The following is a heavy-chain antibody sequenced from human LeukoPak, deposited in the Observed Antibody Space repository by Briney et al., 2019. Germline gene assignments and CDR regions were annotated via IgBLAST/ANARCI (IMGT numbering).Heavy chain of an antibody. Sequence: PSETLSLTCAVYGGSFSGYYWSWIRQPPGKGLEWIGEINHSGSTNYNPSLRSRVTISVDTSKNQFSLKLSSVTAADTAVYYCARGFHYGDYRWLDPWGQGTLVTVSS. CDR3: ARGFHYGDYRWLDP. CDR2: INHSGST. D-gene: IGHD4-17*01. J-gene: IGHJ5*02. CDR1: GGSFSGYY. V-gene: IGHV4-34*01.